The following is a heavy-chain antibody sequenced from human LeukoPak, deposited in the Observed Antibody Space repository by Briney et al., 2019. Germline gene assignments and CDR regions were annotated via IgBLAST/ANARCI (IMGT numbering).Heavy chain of an antibody. Sequence: GGSLRLSCAASGFTFSSFWMTWVRQAPGKGLEWVANIKEDGSKKYYAEGRFTISRDNAKNSLYLQMNSLRAEDTAVYYCARGRQVSDWGQGTLVTVSS. V-gene: IGHV3-7*01. J-gene: IGHJ4*02. CDR2: IKEDGSKK. CDR3: ARGRQVSD. CDR1: GFTFSSFW. D-gene: IGHD3-10*01.